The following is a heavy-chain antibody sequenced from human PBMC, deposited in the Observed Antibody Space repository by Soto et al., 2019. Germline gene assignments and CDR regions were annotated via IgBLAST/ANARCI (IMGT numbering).Heavy chain of an antibody. CDR3: ATDGDCTNGVRPAYYFDY. CDR1: GGTFSSYA. V-gene: IGHV1-69*12. J-gene: IGHJ4*02. Sequence: QVQLVQSGAEVKKPGSSVKVSCKASGGTFSSYAISWVRQAPGQGLEWMGGIIPIFGTANYAQKFQGRVTITADESTSTAYMELSSLRSEDTAVYYCATDGDCTNGVRPAYYFDYWGQGTLVTVSS. CDR2: IIPIFGTA. D-gene: IGHD2-8*01.